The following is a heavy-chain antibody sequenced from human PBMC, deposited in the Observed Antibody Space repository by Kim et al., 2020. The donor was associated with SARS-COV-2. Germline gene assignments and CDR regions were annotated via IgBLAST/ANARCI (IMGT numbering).Heavy chain of an antibody. Sequence: SETLSLTCTVSGGSISSYYWSWIRQPPGKGLEWIGYIYYSGSTNYNPSLKSRVTISVDTSKNQFSLKLSSVTAADTAVYYCARVKWGDPVDWYFDLWGRGTLVTVSS. CDR1: GGSISSYY. V-gene: IGHV4-59*13. J-gene: IGHJ2*01. D-gene: IGHD1-26*01. CDR3: ARVKWGDPVDWYFDL. CDR2: IYYSGST.